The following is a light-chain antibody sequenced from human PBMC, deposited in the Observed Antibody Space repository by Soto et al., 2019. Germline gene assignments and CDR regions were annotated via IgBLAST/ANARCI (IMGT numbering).Light chain of an antibody. J-gene: IGKJ3*01. Sequence: EVLITQSPATLSVSPGERATLSCRASQSVSSNLAWFQQKPGQAPRLLIYDASTRDTGIPARFSGSGSGTEFTLTISRLQSEDFAVYYCQQYNNWPRTFGPGTKVDI. CDR1: QSVSSN. CDR3: QQYNNWPRT. CDR2: DAS. V-gene: IGKV3-15*01.